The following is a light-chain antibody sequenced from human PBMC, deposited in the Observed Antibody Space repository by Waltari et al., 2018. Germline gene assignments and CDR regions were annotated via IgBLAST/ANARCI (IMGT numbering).Light chain of an antibody. CDR3: FSYAGSNSFA. J-gene: IGLJ2*01. CDR2: DVS. CDR1: SNDIGSYNF. Sequence: QSALTQPASVSGSPGQSITVSRIGTSNDIGSYNFVSWFQQYPGRAPKLMIYDVSERPLGVSNRFSGSKSGNTASLTISGLQAEDEADYYCFSYAGSNSFAFGGGTRVTVL. V-gene: IGLV2-23*02.